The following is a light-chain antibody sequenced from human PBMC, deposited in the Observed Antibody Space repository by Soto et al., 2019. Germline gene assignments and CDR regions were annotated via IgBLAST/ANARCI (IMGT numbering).Light chain of an antibody. CDR1: RASIGSNT. Sequence: QSVLTQPPSASGTRGQRVTISCSGSRASIGSNTVTWYQHLPGAAPKLLVYNNNQRPSGVPDRFSGSKSDTSASLAISGLQFEDEAVYYCAAWDDSLSGPVFGGGTKLTVL. V-gene: IGLV1-44*01. J-gene: IGLJ3*02. CDR3: AAWDDSLSGPV. CDR2: NNN.